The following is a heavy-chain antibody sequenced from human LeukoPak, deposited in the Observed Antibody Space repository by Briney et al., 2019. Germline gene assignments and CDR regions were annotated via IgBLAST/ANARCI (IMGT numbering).Heavy chain of an antibody. CDR1: GGSISSSNYY. V-gene: IGHV4-39*07. CDR2: IYYSGST. D-gene: IGHD3-3*01. J-gene: IGHJ4*02. Sequence: SETLSLTCTVSGGSISSSNYYWGWIRQPPGKGLEWIGSIYYSGSTYHNPSLKSRVTISVDTSKNQFSLKLSSVTAADTAVYYCARGFWSGFYYFDYWGQGTLVTVSS. CDR3: ARGFWSGFYYFDY.